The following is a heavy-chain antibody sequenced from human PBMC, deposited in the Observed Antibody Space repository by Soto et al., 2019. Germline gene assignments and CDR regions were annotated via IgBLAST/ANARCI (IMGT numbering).Heavy chain of an antibody. D-gene: IGHD3-22*01. CDR3: ARVGVSSSGYPFDY. J-gene: IGHJ4*02. CDR1: GGSISSGGYY. V-gene: IGHV4-30-4*01. CDR2: IYYSGST. Sequence: SETLSLTCTVSGGSISSGGYYWSWIRQPPGRGLEWIGYIYYSGSTYYNPSLKSRVTISVDTSKNQFSLKLSSVTAADTAVYYFARVGVSSSGYPFDYWGQGTLVTVSS.